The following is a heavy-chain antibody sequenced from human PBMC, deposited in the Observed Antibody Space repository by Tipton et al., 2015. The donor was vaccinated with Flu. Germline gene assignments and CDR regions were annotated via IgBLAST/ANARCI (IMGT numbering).Heavy chain of an antibody. V-gene: IGHV4-59*01. CDR1: GYSISSGYY. D-gene: IGHD6-13*01. CDR2: IYYSGST. J-gene: IGHJ3*02. Sequence: TLSLTCAVSGYSISSGYYWGWIRQPPGKGLEWIGYIYYSGSTNYNPSLKSRVTISVDTSKNQFSLKLSSVTAADTAVYYCASAKNAQSIAAAESAFDIWGQGTMVTVSS. CDR3: ASAKNAQSIAAAESAFDI.